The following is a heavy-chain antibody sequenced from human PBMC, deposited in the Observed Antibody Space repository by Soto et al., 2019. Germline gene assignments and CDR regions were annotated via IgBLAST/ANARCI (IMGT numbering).Heavy chain of an antibody. Sequence: EVQLVESGGGLVQPGGSLRLSCAASGFTFSSYSMNWVRQAPGKGLEWVSSISSSSSYIYYADSVKGRFTISRDNAKNSLYLQMNSLRAEDTAVYYCARDLSTSCYGVCAFDIWGQGTMVTVSS. CDR2: ISSSSSYI. CDR1: GFTFSSYS. V-gene: IGHV3-21*01. CDR3: ARDLSTSCYGVCAFDI. D-gene: IGHD2-2*01. J-gene: IGHJ3*02.